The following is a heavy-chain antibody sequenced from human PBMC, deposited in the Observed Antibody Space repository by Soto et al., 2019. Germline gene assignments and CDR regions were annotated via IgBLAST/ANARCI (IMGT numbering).Heavy chain of an antibody. Sequence: ASVKVSCKASGYTFTSYGVNWVRQAPGQGLEWMGWIRSYNNSTNYAQKLQGRVTMTTDTSTNTAYMELRSLRSDDTAVYYCATRGNGEDYWGQETLVTVSS. D-gene: IGHD2-8*01. CDR1: GYTFTSYG. V-gene: IGHV1-18*01. CDR3: ATRGNGEDY. CDR2: IRSYNNST. J-gene: IGHJ4*02.